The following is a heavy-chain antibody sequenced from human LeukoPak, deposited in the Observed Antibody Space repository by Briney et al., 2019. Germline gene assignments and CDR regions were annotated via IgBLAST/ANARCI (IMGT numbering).Heavy chain of an antibody. CDR2: ISAYNGNT. CDR1: GYTFTSYG. Sequence: ASVKVSCKASGYTFTSYGISWVRQAPGQGLEWMGWISAYNGNTNYAQKLQGRVTMTTDTSTSTAYMELRSLRSDDTAVYYCARAVVVVPAAIRYYYYYYMDVWGKGTTVTVSS. CDR3: ARAVVVVPAAIRYYYYYYMDV. J-gene: IGHJ6*03. D-gene: IGHD2-2*02. V-gene: IGHV1-18*01.